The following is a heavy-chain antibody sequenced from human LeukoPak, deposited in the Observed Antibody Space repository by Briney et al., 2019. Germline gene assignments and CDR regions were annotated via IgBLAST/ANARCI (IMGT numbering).Heavy chain of an antibody. CDR3: ARVSTSCYEFDY. D-gene: IGHD2-2*01. Sequence: EAAVKVSCKASGYTFTSYGISWGRHAPGQGLEWMGWISAYNGNTNYAQKLQGRVTMTTDTSTSTAYMELRSLRSDDTAVYYCARVSTSCYEFDYWGQGTLVTVSS. CDR1: GYTFTSYG. CDR2: ISAYNGNT. V-gene: IGHV1-18*04. J-gene: IGHJ4*02.